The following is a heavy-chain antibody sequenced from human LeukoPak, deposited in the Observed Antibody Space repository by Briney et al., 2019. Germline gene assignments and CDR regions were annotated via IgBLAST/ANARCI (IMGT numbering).Heavy chain of an antibody. CDR3: ASAHLDGSGSYYMDH. Sequence: GGSLRLSCAASGFTVSSNYMSWVRQAPGKGLEWVSVTYRGGSTYYADSVKGRFTISRDNSKNTLYLQMNSLRAEDTAVYYCASAHLDGSGSYYMDHWGQGTLVTVSS. J-gene: IGHJ4*02. CDR2: TYRGGST. CDR1: GFTVSSNY. V-gene: IGHV3-53*01. D-gene: IGHD3-10*01.